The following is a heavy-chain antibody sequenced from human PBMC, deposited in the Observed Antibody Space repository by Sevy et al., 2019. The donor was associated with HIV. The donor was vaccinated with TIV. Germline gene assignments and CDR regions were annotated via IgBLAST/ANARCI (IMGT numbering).Heavy chain of an antibody. Sequence: ASVKVSCKASGYVLSYFHIHWVRQAPGQGPEWMGIIHPTGRDITYALKFQGRLTMTRDASTNTVYMDLSSLTSEDTAVYYCARGDSGSGRGFDYWGQGTLVTVSS. J-gene: IGHJ4*02. CDR1: GYVLSYFH. D-gene: IGHD3-10*01. CDR2: IHPTGRDI. CDR3: ARGDSGSGRGFDY. V-gene: IGHV1-46*01.